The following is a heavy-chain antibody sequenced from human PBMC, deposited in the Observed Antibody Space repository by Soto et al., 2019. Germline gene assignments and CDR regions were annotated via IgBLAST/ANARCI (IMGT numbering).Heavy chain of an antibody. J-gene: IGHJ4*02. Sequence: ASVKVSCKASGYTFTGYYMHWVRQAPGQGLEWMGWINPNSGGTNHAQKLQGRVTMTTDTSTSTAYMELRSLRSDDTAVYYCARIPPFYGSGSYYKMGIDYWGQGTLVTVPS. CDR2: INPNSGGT. V-gene: IGHV1-2*02. CDR3: ARIPPFYGSGSYYKMGIDY. D-gene: IGHD3-10*01. CDR1: GYTFTGYY.